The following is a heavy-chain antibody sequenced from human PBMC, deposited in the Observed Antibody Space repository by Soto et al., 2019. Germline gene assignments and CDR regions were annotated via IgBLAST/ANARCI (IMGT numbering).Heavy chain of an antibody. V-gene: IGHV4-30-4*01. D-gene: IGHD3-16*01. J-gene: IGHJ4*02. Sequence: SETLSLTCTVSGGSISSGDYYWSWIRQPPGKGLEWIGYIYYSGSTYYNPSLKSRVTISVDASKNQFSLKLSSVTAADTAVYYCASFRGDPAYFDYWGQGTRVTVSS. CDR2: IYYSGST. CDR1: GGSISSGDYY. CDR3: ASFRGDPAYFDY.